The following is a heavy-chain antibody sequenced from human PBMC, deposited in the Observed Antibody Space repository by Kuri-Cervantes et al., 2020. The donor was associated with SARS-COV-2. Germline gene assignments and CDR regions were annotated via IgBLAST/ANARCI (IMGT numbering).Heavy chain of an antibody. J-gene: IGHJ6*02. Sequence: GGSLRLSCAASGFTVSSNYMSWVRQAPGKGLEWVSYISSSSSTIYYADSVKGRFTISRDNAKNSLYLQMNSLRDEDTAVYYCAKHYGSGLSYYYYGMDVWGQGTTVTVSS. CDR2: ISSSSSTI. D-gene: IGHD3-10*01. V-gene: IGHV3-48*02. CDR1: GFTVSSNY. CDR3: AKHYGSGLSYYYYGMDV.